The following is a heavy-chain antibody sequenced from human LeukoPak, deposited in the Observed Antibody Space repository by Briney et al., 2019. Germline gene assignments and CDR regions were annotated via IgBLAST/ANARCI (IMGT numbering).Heavy chain of an antibody. CDR1: GFTFSTYW. Sequence: GGSLRLSCAASGFTFSTYWMDWVRQAPGKGLEWVSYISSSSSTIYYADSVKGRFTISRDNAKNSLYLQMISLRDEDTAGYYWARVLDYDGSGSHYMDVWGQGTTVTVSS. D-gene: IGHD3-10*01. CDR2: ISSSSSTI. J-gene: IGHJ6*01. V-gene: IGHV3-48*02. CDR3: ARVLDYDGSGSHYMDV.